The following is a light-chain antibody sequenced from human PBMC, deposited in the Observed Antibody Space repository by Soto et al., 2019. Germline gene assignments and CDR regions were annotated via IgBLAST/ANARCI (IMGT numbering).Light chain of an antibody. Sequence: DIQGTQSPSTLSAYVGDRVTITCRASQSISSWLAWYQQKPGKAPKLLIYDASSLESGVPSRFSGSGSGTEFTLTISSLQPDDFATYYCQQYNSYPWTFGQGTKVDIK. CDR1: QSISSW. V-gene: IGKV1-5*01. CDR3: QQYNSYPWT. CDR2: DAS. J-gene: IGKJ1*01.